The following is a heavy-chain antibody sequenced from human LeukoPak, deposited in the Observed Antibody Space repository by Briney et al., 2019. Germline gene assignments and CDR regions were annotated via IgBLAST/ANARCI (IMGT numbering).Heavy chain of an antibody. CDR1: GGSISSSSYY. J-gene: IGHJ4*02. Sequence: SETLSLTCTVSGGSISSSSYYWGWIRQPPGTGLEWIGSIYYSGSTYYNPSLKSRVTISVDTSKNQFSLKLSSVTAADTAVYYCASLGTNIVVVPHRYDYWGQGTLVTVSS. CDR2: IYYSGST. D-gene: IGHD2-2*01. CDR3: ASLGTNIVVVPHRYDY. V-gene: IGHV4-39*01.